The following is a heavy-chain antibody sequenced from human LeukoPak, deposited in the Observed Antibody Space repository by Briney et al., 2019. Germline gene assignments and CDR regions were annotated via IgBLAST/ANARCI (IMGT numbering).Heavy chain of an antibody. J-gene: IGHJ4*02. CDR1: GGTFSSYA. CDR3: ARGGDTAMATSHY. D-gene: IGHD5-18*01. Sequence: GASVKVSCKASGGTFSSYAISWVRQAPGRGLEWMGGIIPIFGTANYAQKFQGRVTITADESTSTAYMELSSLRSEDTAVYYCARGGDTAMATSHYWGQGTLVTVSS. CDR2: IIPIFGTA. V-gene: IGHV1-69*13.